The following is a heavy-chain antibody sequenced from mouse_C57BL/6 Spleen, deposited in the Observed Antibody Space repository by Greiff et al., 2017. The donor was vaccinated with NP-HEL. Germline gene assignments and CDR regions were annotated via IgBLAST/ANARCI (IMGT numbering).Heavy chain of an antibody. J-gene: IGHJ3*01. CDR3: ARWDGNYLAY. CDR2: IYPGDGDT. Sequence: QVQLQQSGPELVKPGASVKISCKASGYAFSSSWMNWVKQRPGKGLEWIGRIYPGDGDTNYNGKFKGKATLTADKSSSTAYMQLSSLTSEDSAVYFCARWDGNYLAYWGQGTLVTVSA. V-gene: IGHV1-82*01. D-gene: IGHD2-1*01. CDR1: GYAFSSSW.